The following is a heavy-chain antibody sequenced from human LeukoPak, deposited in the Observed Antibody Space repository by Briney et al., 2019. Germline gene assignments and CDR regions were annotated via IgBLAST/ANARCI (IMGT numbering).Heavy chain of an antibody. CDR3: AKDSRPWEVATNTFDY. CDR1: GFTFDDYA. D-gene: IGHD5-24*01. J-gene: IGHJ4*02. Sequence: GGSLRLSCAASGFTFDDYAMHWVRQAPGKGLEWVSGISWNSGSIGYADSVKGRFTISRDNAKNSLYLQMNSLRAEDTALYYCAKDSRPWEVATNTFDYWGQGTLVTVSS. V-gene: IGHV3-9*01. CDR2: ISWNSGSI.